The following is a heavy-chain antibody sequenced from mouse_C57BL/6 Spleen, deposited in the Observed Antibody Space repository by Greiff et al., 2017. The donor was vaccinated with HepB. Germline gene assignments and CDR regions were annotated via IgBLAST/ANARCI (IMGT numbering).Heavy chain of an antibody. CDR3: ASEGDYGWYFDV. Sequence: EVQLQESGPGLVKPSQSLSLTCSVTGYSITSGYYWNWIRQFPGNKLEWMGYISYDGSNNYNPSLKNRISITRDTSKNQFFLKLNSVTTEDTATYYCASEGDYGWYFDVWGTGTTVTVSS. V-gene: IGHV3-6*01. CDR1: GYSITSGYY. D-gene: IGHD2-4*01. J-gene: IGHJ1*03. CDR2: ISYDGSN.